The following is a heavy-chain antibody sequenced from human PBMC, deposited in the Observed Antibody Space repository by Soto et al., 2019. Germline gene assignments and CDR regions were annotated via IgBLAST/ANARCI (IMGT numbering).Heavy chain of an antibody. CDR1: GFAFSTYS. CDR2: ISRGSDTT. J-gene: IGHJ4*02. V-gene: IGHV3-48*01. CDR3: ASGRPVDH. Sequence: EVQLVESGGGLVQPGGSLRLSCAASGFAFSTYSMNWVRQAPGKGLEWISYISRGSDTTYYADSVKGRFATSRDNAQSSMWLQMNSLRPEDTAVYYCASGRPVDHWGQGTLVTVSS.